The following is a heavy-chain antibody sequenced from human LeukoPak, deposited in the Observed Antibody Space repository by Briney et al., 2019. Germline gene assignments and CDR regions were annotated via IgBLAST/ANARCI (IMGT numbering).Heavy chain of an antibody. CDR1: GYTFTGYY. CDR3: ARSTKHVDTAMVPFDY. J-gene: IGHJ4*02. Sequence: GASVKVSCKASGYTFTGYYMHWVRQAPGQGLEWMGWINPNSGGTNYAQKLQGRVTMTRDTSISTAYMELSRLRSDDTAVYYCARSTKHVDTAMVPFDYWGQGTLVTVSS. D-gene: IGHD5-18*01. V-gene: IGHV1-2*02. CDR2: INPNSGGT.